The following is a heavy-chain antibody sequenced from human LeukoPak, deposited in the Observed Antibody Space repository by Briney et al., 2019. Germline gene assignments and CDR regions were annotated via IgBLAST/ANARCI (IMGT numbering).Heavy chain of an antibody. V-gene: IGHV4-59*08. J-gene: IGHJ4*02. CDR3: ARGFGNSWHLDH. D-gene: IGHD3-16*01. CDR1: GGSISSYY. Sequence: SETLSLTCGVSGGSISSYYWSWFRQPPGKRLEWIGCIYDTGSTHYNPSLKSRVTISRDTSNNQFSLRLTSVTSADTAVYYCARGFGNSWHLDHWGQGTLVTVSS. CDR2: IYDTGST.